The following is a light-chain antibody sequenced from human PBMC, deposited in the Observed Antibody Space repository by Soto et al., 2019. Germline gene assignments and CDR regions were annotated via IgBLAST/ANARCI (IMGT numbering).Light chain of an antibody. V-gene: IGLV2-14*01. CDR1: SSDIGGYKH. CDR2: EVS. CDR3: SSYTTSSTQV. J-gene: IGLJ1*01. Sequence: QSVLTQPASVSGSPGQSITISCTVTSSDIGGYKHVSWYQQHPGKAPKLMIYEVSNRPSGVSNRFSGSKSGNTASLTISGLQAGDEADYYCSSYTTSSTQVFGTGTKVTVL.